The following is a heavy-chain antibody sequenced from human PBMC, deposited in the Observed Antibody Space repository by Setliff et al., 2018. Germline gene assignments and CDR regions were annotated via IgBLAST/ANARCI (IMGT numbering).Heavy chain of an antibody. V-gene: IGHV4-30-4*08. CDR3: TVYNTGSSKDHY. J-gene: IGHJ4*02. Sequence: SETLSLTCTVSGGSISSGDYYWSWIRQPPGKGLEWIGYIYYSGSTYYNPSLKGRVTISVDTSKNQFSLKLSSVTAADTALYYCTVYNTGSSKDHYWGQGTLVTVSS. CDR2: IYYSGST. CDR1: GGSISSGDYY. D-gene: IGHD2-8*02.